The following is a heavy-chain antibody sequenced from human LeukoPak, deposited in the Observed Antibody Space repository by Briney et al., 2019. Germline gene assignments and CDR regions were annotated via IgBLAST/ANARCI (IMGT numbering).Heavy chain of an antibody. CDR1: GFTFSSYS. D-gene: IGHD4-23*01. Sequence: GGSLRLSCAASGFTFSSYSMNWVRQAPGKGLEWVSYISSSSSTIYYADSVKGRFTISRDNAKNSLYLQMNSLRAEDTAVYYCARLSFSSTVVTPGGYWGQGTLVTVSS. CDR3: ARLSFSSTVVTPGGY. CDR2: ISSSSSTI. V-gene: IGHV3-48*04. J-gene: IGHJ4*02.